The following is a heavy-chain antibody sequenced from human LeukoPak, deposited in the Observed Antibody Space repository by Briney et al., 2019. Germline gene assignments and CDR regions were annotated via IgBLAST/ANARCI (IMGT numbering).Heavy chain of an antibody. V-gene: IGHV3-7*01. D-gene: IGHD3-22*01. CDR2: IKQDGSEK. CDR1: GFTFSSYR. J-gene: IGHJ4*02. CDR3: AREEYYYDSSGHDY. Sequence: GGSLRLSCAASGFTFSSYRMSWVRQAPGKGLEWVANIKQDGSEKYYVDSVKGRFTISRDNAKNSLYLQMNSLRAEDTAVYYCAREEYYYDSSGHDYWGQGTLVTVSS.